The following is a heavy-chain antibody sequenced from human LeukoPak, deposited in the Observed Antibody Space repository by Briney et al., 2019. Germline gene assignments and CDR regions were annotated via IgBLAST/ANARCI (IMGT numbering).Heavy chain of an antibody. CDR2: INPNSGGT. CDR3: AREDGDFPYYYYGMDV. V-gene: IGHV1-2*04. CDR1: GYTFTGYY. J-gene: IGHJ6*02. D-gene: IGHD4-17*01. Sequence: ASVKVSCKASGYTFTGYYTHWVRQAPGQGLEWMGWINPNSGGTNCAQKFQGWVTMTRDTSISTAYMELSRLRSDDTAVYYCAREDGDFPYYYYGMDVWGQGTTVTVSS.